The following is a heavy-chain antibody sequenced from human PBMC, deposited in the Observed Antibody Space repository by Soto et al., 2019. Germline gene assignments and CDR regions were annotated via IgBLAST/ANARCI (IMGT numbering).Heavy chain of an antibody. V-gene: IGHV1-69*04. CDR3: AREGDYFSLHF. CDR1: GGTFSSYP. Sequence: QVRLMQSGTEVKKPGSSVKVSCKASGGTFSSYPISWVRQAPGQGLEWMGRIIPILGLPNYGQKFQGRVTISADISTSTAYLELSNLRSQDTAVYYCAREGDYFSLHFWGQGTMVAVSS. CDR2: IIPILGLP. D-gene: IGHD4-17*01. J-gene: IGHJ3*01.